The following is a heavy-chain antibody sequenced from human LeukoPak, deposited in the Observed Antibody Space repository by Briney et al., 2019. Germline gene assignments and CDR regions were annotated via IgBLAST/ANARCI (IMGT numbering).Heavy chain of an antibody. Sequence: SSETLSLTCTVSGGSISSYYWSWIRQPPGKRLEWIGYIYYSVNTNYNPSLKSRVTISIDTSKNQFSLKLSSVTAADTAVYFCARQVGYNSDCHYFDFWGQGTLVTVSS. CDR2: IYYSVNT. CDR1: GGSISSYY. V-gene: IGHV4-59*08. D-gene: IGHD6-25*01. J-gene: IGHJ4*02. CDR3: ARQVGYNSDCHYFDF.